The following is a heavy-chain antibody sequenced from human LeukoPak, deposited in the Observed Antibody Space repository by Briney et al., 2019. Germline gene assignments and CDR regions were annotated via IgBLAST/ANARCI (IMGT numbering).Heavy chain of an antibody. CDR3: AKGPADYYYYYYMDV. Sequence: PGGSLRLSCAASGFTFSSFGMHWVRQAPGKGLEWVALIWYDGSKKYYADSVKGRFTISRDNSKNTLYLQMNRLGAEDTAVYYCAKGPADYYYYYYMDVWGTGTTVTVSS. CDR2: IWYDGSKK. J-gene: IGHJ6*03. V-gene: IGHV3-33*03. CDR1: GFTFSSFG.